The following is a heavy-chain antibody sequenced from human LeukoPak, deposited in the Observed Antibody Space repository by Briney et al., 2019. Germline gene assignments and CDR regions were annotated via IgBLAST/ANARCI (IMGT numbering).Heavy chain of an antibody. Sequence: ASVKVSCKASGYTFSNYGVNWVRQAPGQGLEWMGWINPYNINTLYSARFQGRVIMTRDTSISTAYMELSRLRSDDTAVYYCARVPYYEYNWFDPWGQGTLVTVSS. J-gene: IGHJ5*02. V-gene: IGHV1-18*01. CDR1: GYTFSNYG. CDR2: INPYNINT. D-gene: IGHD3-3*01. CDR3: ARVPYYEYNWFDP.